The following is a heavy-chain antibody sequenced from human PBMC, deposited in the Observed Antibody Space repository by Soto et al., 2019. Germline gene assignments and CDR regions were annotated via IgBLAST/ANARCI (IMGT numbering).Heavy chain of an antibody. CDR3: ASGDWWLFDY. CDR1: GYTFTSYA. Sequence: QVQLVQSGAEEKKPGASVKVSCKASGYTFTSYAMHWVRQAPGQRLEWMGWINGGNGNTKYSQKFQGRVTITRDTSASTAYMELSSLRSEDTAVYYCASGDWWLFDYWGQGTLVIVSS. V-gene: IGHV1-3*05. D-gene: IGHD2-8*02. J-gene: IGHJ4*02. CDR2: INGGNGNT.